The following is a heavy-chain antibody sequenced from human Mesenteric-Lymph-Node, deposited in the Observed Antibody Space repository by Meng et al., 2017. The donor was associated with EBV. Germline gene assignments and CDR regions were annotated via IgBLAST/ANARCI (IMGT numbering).Heavy chain of an antibody. CDR1: GGSISNDGYS. CDR3: ARASVYGDYDNWFDP. Sequence: QLQLQESCSGLVKPSQTLSLTCAVSGGSISNDGYSWSWIRQPPGKGLERIGYIYHSGSTYSNPSLKSRVTISVDRSKNQFSLKLNSVTAADTAVYYCARASVYGDYDNWFDPWGQGTLVTVSS. V-gene: IGHV4-30-2*01. D-gene: IGHD4-17*01. J-gene: IGHJ5*02. CDR2: IYHSGST.